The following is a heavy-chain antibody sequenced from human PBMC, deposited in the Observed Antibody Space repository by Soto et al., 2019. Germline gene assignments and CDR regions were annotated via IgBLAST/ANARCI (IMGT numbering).Heavy chain of an antibody. V-gene: IGHV1-69*17. J-gene: IGHJ5*02. Sequence: QVQLVQSGAEVKKPGSSVKVSCKASGGTSSSLSITWLRQAPGQGLEWMGGITPLFGIPNYPQKFQGRLTITADKSTGTAYLELSSLRSEDTAVYYCAIDTHYAGGWFDKWGRGTLVTVSS. CDR3: AIDTHYAGGWFDK. D-gene: IGHD3-16*01. CDR2: ITPLFGIP. CDR1: GGTSSSLS.